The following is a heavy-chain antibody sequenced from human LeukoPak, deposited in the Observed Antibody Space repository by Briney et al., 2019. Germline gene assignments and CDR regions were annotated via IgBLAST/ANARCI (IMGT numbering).Heavy chain of an antibody. Sequence: SGGSLRLSCAASAFTFSDYAMTWVRQAQGKGLEWVSAITGSGGTTYYADSVKGRFTISRDNSKNTLYLQMNSLRAEDTALYYCARGSYSYGYFGSYWGQGTLVTVSS. CDR3: ARGSYSYGYFGSY. J-gene: IGHJ4*02. V-gene: IGHV3-23*01. CDR2: ITGSGGTT. CDR1: AFTFSDYA. D-gene: IGHD5-18*01.